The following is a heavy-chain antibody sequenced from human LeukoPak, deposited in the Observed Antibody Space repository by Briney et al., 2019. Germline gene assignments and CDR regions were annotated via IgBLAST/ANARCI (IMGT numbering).Heavy chain of an antibody. CDR2: ISYDGSNK. V-gene: IGHV3-30*19. CDR1: GFTFSGFG. CDR3: AREKYGDYAQIFDY. D-gene: IGHD4-17*01. Sequence: GGSLRLSCAASGFTFSGFGMHWVRQAPGKGLEWVAVISYDGSNKYYADSVKGRFTISRDNSKNTLYLQMNSLRAEDTAVYYCAREKYGDYAQIFDYWGQGTLVTVSS. J-gene: IGHJ4*02.